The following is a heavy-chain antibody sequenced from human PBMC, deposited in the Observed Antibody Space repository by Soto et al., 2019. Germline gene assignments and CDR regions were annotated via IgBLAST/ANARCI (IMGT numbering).Heavy chain of an antibody. CDR2: ISSSSSYI. Sequence: LRLSCAASGFTFSSYSMNWVRQAPGKGLEWVSSISSSSSYIYYADSVKGRFTISRDNAKNSLYLQMNSLRAEDTAVYYCARHRGPYGMDVWGQGTTVTVSS. V-gene: IGHV3-21*01. CDR1: GFTFSSYS. J-gene: IGHJ6*02. CDR3: ARHRGPYGMDV. D-gene: IGHD3-10*01.